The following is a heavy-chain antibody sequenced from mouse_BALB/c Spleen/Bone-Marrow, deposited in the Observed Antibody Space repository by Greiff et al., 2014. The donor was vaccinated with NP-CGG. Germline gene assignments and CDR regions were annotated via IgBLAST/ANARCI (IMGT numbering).Heavy chain of an antibody. Sequence: EVKLVESGGGLVKPGESLKLSCAASGFAFSGYDMSWVRQTPEKRLEWVAYISSGGSNTYYPDTVKGRFTISRDNAKNTLYLQMNSLKSEDTAMYYCARQRGYAYAMDYWGQGTSVTVSS. CDR1: GFAFSGYD. CDR3: ARQRGYAYAMDY. V-gene: IGHV5-12-1*01. J-gene: IGHJ4*01. D-gene: IGHD2-2*01. CDR2: ISSGGSNT.